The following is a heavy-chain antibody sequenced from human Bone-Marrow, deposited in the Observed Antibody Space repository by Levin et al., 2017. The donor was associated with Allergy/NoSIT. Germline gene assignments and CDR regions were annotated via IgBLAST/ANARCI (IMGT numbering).Heavy chain of an antibody. J-gene: IGHJ6*03. CDR1: GFTFSTYG. D-gene: IGHD3-3*01. CDR2: ISYDGRNK. Sequence: GGSLRLSCAASGFTFSTYGMHWVRQAPGKGLDWVAVISYDGRNKYYADSVKGRFTISRDNSKNTLYLQMNSLRSEDTAVYYCARGDRFGVVTQSYDYYYYMDVWGKGTTVTVSS. CDR3: ARGDRFGVVTQSYDYYYYMDV. V-gene: IGHV3-30*03.